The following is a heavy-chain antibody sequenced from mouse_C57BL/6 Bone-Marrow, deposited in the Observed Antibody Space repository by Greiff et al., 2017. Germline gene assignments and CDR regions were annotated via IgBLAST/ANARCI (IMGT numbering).Heavy chain of an antibody. CDR1: GYTFTSYG. Sequence: QVQLKQSGAELARPGASVKLSCKASGYTFTSYGISWVKQRTGQGLEWIGEIYPRSGNTYYNEKFKGKATLTADKSSSTAYMGLRSLTSEDSAVYFCARFGYYGSSYNYWGQGTTLTVSS. J-gene: IGHJ2*01. V-gene: IGHV1-81*01. CDR2: IYPRSGNT. CDR3: ARFGYYGSSYNY. D-gene: IGHD1-1*01.